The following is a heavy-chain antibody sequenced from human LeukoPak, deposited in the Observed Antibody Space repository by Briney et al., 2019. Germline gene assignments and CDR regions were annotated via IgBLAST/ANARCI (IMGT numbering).Heavy chain of an antibody. V-gene: IGHV3-30*04. CDR1: GFTFSSYA. Sequence: GGSLRLSCAASGFTFSSYAMHWVRQAPGKGLEWVAVISYDGSNKYYADSVKGRFTISRDNSKNTLYLQMYSLRAEDTAVYYCAREVATGPLDYWGQGTLVTVSS. CDR3: AREVATGPLDY. D-gene: IGHD5-12*01. J-gene: IGHJ4*02. CDR2: ISYDGSNK.